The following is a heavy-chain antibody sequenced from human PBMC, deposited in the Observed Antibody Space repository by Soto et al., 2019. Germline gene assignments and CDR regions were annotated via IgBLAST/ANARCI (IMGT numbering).Heavy chain of an antibody. V-gene: IGHV4-59*08. Sequence: QVQLQESGPGLVKPSETLSLTCTVSGDSISTYNLAWIRQPPGKGLEWIGYFRSGGGTSYNPSLKRRVAIAADTSMKQSSLRLSSVTAADTAVYYCVRQGIGVLHGLVDVWGQGTTVTVSS. CDR3: VRQGIGVLHGLVDV. CDR2: FRSGGGT. D-gene: IGHD3-10*01. CDR1: GDSISTYN. J-gene: IGHJ6*02.